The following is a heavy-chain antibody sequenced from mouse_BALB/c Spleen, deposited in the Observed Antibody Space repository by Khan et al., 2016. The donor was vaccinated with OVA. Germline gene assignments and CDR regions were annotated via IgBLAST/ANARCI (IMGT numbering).Heavy chain of an antibody. V-gene: IGHV1-7*01. CDR2: INPSTGYT. CDR1: GYTFINYW. Sequence: QVQLQESGAELAKPGASVKMSCKASGYTFINYWILWVKQRLGQGLEWIGYINPSTGYTEYNQNFKNKATLTADKSSSTAYMQLSSLTSEDSAVYYYARRGLRWDFDYWGQGTTLTVSS. D-gene: IGHD1-1*01. J-gene: IGHJ2*01. CDR3: ARRGLRWDFDY.